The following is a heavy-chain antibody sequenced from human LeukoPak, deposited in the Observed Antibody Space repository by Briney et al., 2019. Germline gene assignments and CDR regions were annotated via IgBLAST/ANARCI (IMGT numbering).Heavy chain of an antibody. V-gene: IGHV1-8*02. J-gene: IGHJ6*02. CDR3: ARGGYYYGSGSYNV. Sequence: RASVKVSCKASGGTFSSYAISWVRQAPGQGLEWMGWMNPNSGNTGYAQKFQGRVTMTRNTSISTAYMELSSLRSEDTAVYYCARGGYYYGSGSYNVWGQGTTVTVSS. CDR2: MNPNSGNT. CDR1: GGTFSSYA. D-gene: IGHD3-10*01.